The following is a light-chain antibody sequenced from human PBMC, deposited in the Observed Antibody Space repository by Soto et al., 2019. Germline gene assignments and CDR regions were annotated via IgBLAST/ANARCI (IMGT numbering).Light chain of an antibody. Sequence: DLQMTQSPSSLSASVGDRVAITCRASHSISTYLNWYQQKPGKAPKLLIYAASSLQSGVPSRFSGSGSGTDFTLTISSLQPEDFATYYCQHSYSTPPWTFGQGTKVEIK. V-gene: IGKV1-39*01. CDR1: HSISTY. CDR2: AAS. CDR3: QHSYSTPPWT. J-gene: IGKJ1*01.